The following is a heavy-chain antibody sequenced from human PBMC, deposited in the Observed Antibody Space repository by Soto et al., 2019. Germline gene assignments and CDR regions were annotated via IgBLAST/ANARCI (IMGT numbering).Heavy chain of an antibody. Sequence: SETLSLTCAVYGGSFSGYYWSWIRQPPGKGLEWIGEINHSGSTNYNPSLKSRVTISVDTSKNQFSLKLSSVTAADTAVYYCASTAWVGITGTTRNWFDPWGQGTLVTVSS. J-gene: IGHJ5*02. CDR2: INHSGST. V-gene: IGHV4-34*01. CDR3: ASTAWVGITGTTRNWFDP. CDR1: GGSFSGYY. D-gene: IGHD1-7*01.